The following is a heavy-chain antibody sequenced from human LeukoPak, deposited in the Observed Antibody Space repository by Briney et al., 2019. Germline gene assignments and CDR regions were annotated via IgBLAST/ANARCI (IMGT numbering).Heavy chain of an antibody. CDR2: ISGSGGTT. Sequence: TGGSLRLSCAASGFTFSSYAMSWVRQAPGKGLEWVSSISGSGGTTYYADSVKGRFAISRDNSRNTLYLQMISLRTEDTAIYYCAKVQQLATIYYFDSWGPGSLVTVSS. V-gene: IGHV3-23*01. CDR3: AKVQQLATIYYFDS. D-gene: IGHD6-13*01. CDR1: GFTFSSYA. J-gene: IGHJ4*02.